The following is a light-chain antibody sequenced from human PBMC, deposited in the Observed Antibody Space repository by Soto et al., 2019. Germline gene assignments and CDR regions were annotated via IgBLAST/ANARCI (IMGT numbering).Light chain of an antibody. CDR1: SSDVGGYNY. CDR3: SSYTSRSTLDYV. J-gene: IGLJ1*01. Sequence: QSALTQPASVSGSPGQSSTLSCTGTSSDVGGYNYVSWYQQHPGKAPKLMIYEVSNRPSGVSNRFSGSKSGNTASLTISGLQAEDEADYYCSSYTSRSTLDYVFGSGTKLTVL. CDR2: EVS. V-gene: IGLV2-14*01.